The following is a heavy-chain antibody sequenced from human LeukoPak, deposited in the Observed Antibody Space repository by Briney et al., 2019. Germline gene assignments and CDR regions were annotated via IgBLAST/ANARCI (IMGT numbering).Heavy chain of an antibody. CDR2: ISGSGGST. CDR1: GFTFSSYS. D-gene: IGHD3-9*01. CDR3: AKEINLLRYFDWLPY. Sequence: GGSLRLSCAASGFTFSSYSMNWVRQAPGKGLEWVSAISGSGGSTYYADSVKGRFTISRDNSKNTLYLQMNSLRAEDTAVYYCAKEINLLRYFDWLPYWGQGTLVTVSS. V-gene: IGHV3-23*01. J-gene: IGHJ4*02.